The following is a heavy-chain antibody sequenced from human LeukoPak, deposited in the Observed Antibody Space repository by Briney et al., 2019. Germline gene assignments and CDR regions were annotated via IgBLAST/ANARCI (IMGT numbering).Heavy chain of an antibody. Sequence: SSETLSLTCTVSGGSISSYYWSWIRQPPGKGLEWIGYIYYSGSTNYNPSLKSRVTISVDTSKNQFSLKLSSVTAADTAVYYCARVKEEGPYDYWGQGTLVTVSS. CDR2: IYYSGST. V-gene: IGHV4-59*12. CDR1: GGSISSYY. J-gene: IGHJ4*02. CDR3: ARVKEEGPYDY.